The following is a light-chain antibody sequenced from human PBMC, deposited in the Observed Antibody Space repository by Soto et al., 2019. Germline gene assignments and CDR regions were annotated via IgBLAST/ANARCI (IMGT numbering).Light chain of an antibody. J-gene: IGLJ2*01. Sequence: VLTQPPSVSAAPGQKVTISCSGSSSNIGNNYVFWYQQLPGTAPKLLIYDNDKRPSGIPDRFSGSKSGTSATLGITGLQTGDEADYYCATWDRSLSVGVFGGGTKLTVL. V-gene: IGLV1-51*01. CDR1: SSNIGNNY. CDR3: ATWDRSLSVGV. CDR2: DND.